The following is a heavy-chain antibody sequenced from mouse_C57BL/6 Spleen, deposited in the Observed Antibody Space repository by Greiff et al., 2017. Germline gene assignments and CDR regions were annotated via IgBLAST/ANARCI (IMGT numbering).Heavy chain of an antibody. D-gene: IGHD3-1*01. V-gene: IGHV1-82*01. J-gene: IGHJ2*01. CDR2: IYPGDGDT. CDR3: ASSWNVGY. CDR1: GYAFSSSW. Sequence: QVQLQQSGPELVKPGASVKISCKASGYAFSSSWMNWVKQRPGKGLEWIGRIYPGDGDTNYNGKFKGKATLNAEKSSSPAYMQLSSLTSVESGVCLCASSWNVGYWGQGTTLTVSS.